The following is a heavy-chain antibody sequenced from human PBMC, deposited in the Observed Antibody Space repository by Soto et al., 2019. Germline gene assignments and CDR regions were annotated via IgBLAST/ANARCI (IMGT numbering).Heavy chain of an antibody. J-gene: IGHJ4*02. CDR3: ATGYSSSWYYFDY. Sequence: ASVKVSCKVSGYALTELSMHWVRQAPGKGLEWMGGFDPEDGETIYAQKFQGRVTMTEDTSTDTAYMELSSLRSEDTAVYYCATGYSSSWYYFDYWGQGTLVTVSS. D-gene: IGHD6-13*01. V-gene: IGHV1-24*01. CDR2: FDPEDGET. CDR1: GYALTELS.